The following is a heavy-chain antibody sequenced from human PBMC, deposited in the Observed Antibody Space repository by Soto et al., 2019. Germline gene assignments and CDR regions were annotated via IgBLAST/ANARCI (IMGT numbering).Heavy chain of an antibody. CDR1: GGTFSAYA. CDR2: IVPVLDTV. Sequence: QVQLVQSGAEVKKPGSAVKVSCKASGGTFSAYAISWVRQAPGQGLEWVGGIVPVLDTVYYAHNFQGRVSITADESTSTAYMELKSLRSEDTAMYYCAHSLSLAATGSPFDYWGQGTLVTVSS. V-gene: IGHV1-69*01. J-gene: IGHJ4*02. D-gene: IGHD6-13*01. CDR3: AHSLSLAATGSPFDY.